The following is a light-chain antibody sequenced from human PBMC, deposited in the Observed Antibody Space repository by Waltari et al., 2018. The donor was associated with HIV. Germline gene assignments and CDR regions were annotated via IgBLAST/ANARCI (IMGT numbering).Light chain of an antibody. Sequence: QSALTQPRSVSGSPGQSVTISCTGTSSAVGGYSFVSWYQQHPNKAPKLMIYDVTKRPSGVPDRFSGSKSGNTASLTISGLQAEDEADYYCCSYAGDPWVFGGGTKLTVL. CDR1: SSAVGGYSF. J-gene: IGLJ3*02. V-gene: IGLV2-11*01. CDR2: DVT. CDR3: CSYAGDPWV.